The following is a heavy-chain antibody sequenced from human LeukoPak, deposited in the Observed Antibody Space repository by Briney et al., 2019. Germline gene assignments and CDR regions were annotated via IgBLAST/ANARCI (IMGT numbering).Heavy chain of an antibody. V-gene: IGHV4-61*05. CDR2: IYYSGST. CDR1: GGSISSSDYY. Sequence: SETLSLTCTVSGGSISSSDYYWGWVRQPPGKGLEWIGNIYYSGSTNYNPSLKSRVTISVDTSKNQFSLKLSSVTAADTAVYYCARGHSGWYRWFDPWGQGTLVTVSS. D-gene: IGHD6-19*01. CDR3: ARGHSGWYRWFDP. J-gene: IGHJ5*02.